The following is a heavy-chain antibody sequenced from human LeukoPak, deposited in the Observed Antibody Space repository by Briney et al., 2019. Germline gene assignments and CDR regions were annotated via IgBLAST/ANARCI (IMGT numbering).Heavy chain of an antibody. Sequence: KPSETLSLTCAVYGGSFSGYYWSWIRQPPGKGLEWIGEINHSESTNYNPSLKSRVTISVDTSKNQFSLKLSSVTAADTAVYYCARGLGYSSSWYPWFDPWGQGTLVTVSS. V-gene: IGHV4-34*01. J-gene: IGHJ5*02. CDR3: ARGLGYSSSWYPWFDP. CDR1: GGSFSGYY. D-gene: IGHD6-13*01. CDR2: INHSEST.